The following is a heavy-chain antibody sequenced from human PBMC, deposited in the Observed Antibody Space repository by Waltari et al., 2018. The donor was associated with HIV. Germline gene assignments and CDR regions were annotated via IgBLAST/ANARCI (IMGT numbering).Heavy chain of an antibody. J-gene: IGHJ4*02. V-gene: IGHV3-23*01. CDR2: VSAIGDDS. CDR3: AKDLYCGVGTCYSRVSDY. CDR1: GFIFKDFG. D-gene: IGHD2-21*01. Sequence: EIQLLEFGGDLVQPGGSLRLSCRTSGFIFKDFGLTWVRQAPGKGLEWVSSVSAIGDDSHYADSVKGRFTVSRDKSTNTLFLQMNSLRVEDTAIYYCAKDLYCGVGTCYSRVSDYWGRGTLVTVSS.